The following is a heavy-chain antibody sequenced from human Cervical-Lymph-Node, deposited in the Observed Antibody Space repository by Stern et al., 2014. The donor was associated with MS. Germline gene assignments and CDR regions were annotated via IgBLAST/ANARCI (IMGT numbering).Heavy chain of an antibody. CDR1: GGSISSYY. CDR2: IYYSGST. Sequence: QLQLQESGPGLVKPSETLSLTCTVSGGSISSYYWSWIRQPPGKGLEWIGYIYYSGSTNYNPSLKSRVTISVDTSKNQFSLKLSSVTAADTAVYYCAREAEDSSGYFDYWGQGTLVTVSS. V-gene: IGHV4-59*01. D-gene: IGHD3-22*01. CDR3: AREAEDSSGYFDY. J-gene: IGHJ4*02.